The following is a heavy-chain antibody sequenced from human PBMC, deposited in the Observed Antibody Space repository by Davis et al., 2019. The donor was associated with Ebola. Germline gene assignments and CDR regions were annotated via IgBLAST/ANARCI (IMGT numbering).Heavy chain of an antibody. Sequence: SGPTLAKLTQTLTLTCTFSGFPLSTSEVAVSWIRQPPGKALEWLALIYWDDDKRYSPSLKSRLTITKDTSKNQVVLTMTNMDPVDTATYYCTHSGGNSYFDYWGQGTLVTVSS. CDR3: THSGGNSYFDY. CDR2: IYWDDDK. V-gene: IGHV2-5*02. J-gene: IGHJ4*02. D-gene: IGHD4-23*01. CDR1: GFPLSTSEVA.